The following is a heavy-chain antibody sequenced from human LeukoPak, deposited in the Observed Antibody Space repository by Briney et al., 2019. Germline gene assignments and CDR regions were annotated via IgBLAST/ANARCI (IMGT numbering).Heavy chain of an antibody. CDR3: ARDLMWGFDY. D-gene: IGHD7-27*01. CDR1: GSTFSGHA. J-gene: IGHJ4*02. Sequence: GGSLRPSCAASGSTFSGHAMHWVRQTPGVGLEWVAIIGNDGRDQHYSESVKGRFTISRDNSKNTLFLQLNSLRPEDTALYLCARDLMWGFDYWGQGTLVTVSS. V-gene: IGHV3-30*02. CDR2: IGNDGRDQ.